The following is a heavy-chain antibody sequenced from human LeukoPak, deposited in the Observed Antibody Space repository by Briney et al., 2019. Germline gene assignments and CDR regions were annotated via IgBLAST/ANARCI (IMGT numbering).Heavy chain of an antibody. CDR2: IKRKSGGGTT. D-gene: IGHD3-22*01. V-gene: IGHV3-15*01. J-gene: IGHJ5*02. CDR3: TSGAMLVS. CDR1: GFTFTNAW. Sequence: PGGSLRLSCVASGFTFTNAWMSWVRQAPGKGLEWVGRIKRKSGGGTTDYAAPVKGRFTISRDDSKNTLYLQMNSLKTEDTAVYYCTSGAMLVSWGQGTLVTVSS.